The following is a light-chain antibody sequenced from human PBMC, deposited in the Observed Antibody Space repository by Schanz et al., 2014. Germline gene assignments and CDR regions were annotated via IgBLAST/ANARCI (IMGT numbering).Light chain of an antibody. CDR3: SSYGGSNFVV. J-gene: IGLJ2*01. CDR1: SSGVGDLNY. Sequence: QSALTQPRSVSGSPGQSVSISCTGTSSGVGDLNYVSWYQQLPGKAPRLLIYDINKRPSGVPDRFSGSKSGNTASLTVSGLQAEDEADYYCSSYGGSNFVVFGGGTKLTVL. CDR2: DIN. V-gene: IGLV2-11*01.